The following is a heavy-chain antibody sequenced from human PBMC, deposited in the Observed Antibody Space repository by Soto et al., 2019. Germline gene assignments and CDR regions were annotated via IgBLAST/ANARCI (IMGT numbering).Heavy chain of an antibody. CDR3: ARLLVSAAMPKRSYIWFHP. CDR2: INHSGST. D-gene: IGHD2-2*01. J-gene: IGHJ5*02. Sequence: PSETLSLSCAVYGGSLSRDFWCCILQPPGKGLEWIGEINHSGSTNYNPSLKSRVTISVDTSKNQFSLKLSSVTAADTAVYYCARLLVSAAMPKRSYIWFHPWGHATLVTVS. CDR1: GGSLSRDF. V-gene: IGHV4-34*01.